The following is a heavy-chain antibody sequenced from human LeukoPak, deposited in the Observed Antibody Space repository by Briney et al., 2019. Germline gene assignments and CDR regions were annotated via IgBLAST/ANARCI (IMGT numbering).Heavy chain of an antibody. D-gene: IGHD2-21*01. CDR3: VCDSGIGGAFRI. J-gene: IGHJ3*02. CDR1: RFSFGDYY. CDR2: ISSRGDEV. V-gene: IGHV3-11*01. Sequence: PGGSLRLSCEASRFSFGDYYMGWIRQAPGKGLEWISYISSRGDEVYYIDSVRGRFTTSRDNAKNSLYLEMTSLKIEDTAMYYCVCDSGIGGAFRIWGQGTRVTVSS.